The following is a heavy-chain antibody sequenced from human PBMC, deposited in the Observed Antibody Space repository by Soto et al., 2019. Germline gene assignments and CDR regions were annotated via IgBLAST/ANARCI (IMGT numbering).Heavy chain of an antibody. CDR3: ANSRSIAVAGTGWFDP. Sequence: ASVKVSCKASGGTFSSYAISWVRQAPGQGLEWMGGIIPIFGTANYAQKFQGRVTITADESTSTAYMELSSLRSEDTAVYYCANSRSIAVAGTGWFDPWGQGTLVTVSS. V-gene: IGHV1-69*13. J-gene: IGHJ5*02. CDR2: IIPIFGTA. CDR1: GGTFSSYA. D-gene: IGHD6-19*01.